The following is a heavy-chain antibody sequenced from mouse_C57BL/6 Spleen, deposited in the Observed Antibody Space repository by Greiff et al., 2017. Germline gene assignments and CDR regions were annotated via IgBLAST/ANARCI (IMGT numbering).Heavy chain of an antibody. V-gene: IGHV1-42*01. CDR1: GYSFTGYY. CDR2: INPSTGGT. CDR3: ARSYDYGYYFDY. Sequence: EVKLEESGPELVKPGASVKISCKASGYSFTGYYMNWVKQSPEKSLEWIGEINPSTGGTTYNQKFKAKATLTVDKSSSTAYMQLKSLTSEDSAVYYCARSYDYGYYFDYWGQGTTLTVSS. J-gene: IGHJ2*01. D-gene: IGHD2-4*01.